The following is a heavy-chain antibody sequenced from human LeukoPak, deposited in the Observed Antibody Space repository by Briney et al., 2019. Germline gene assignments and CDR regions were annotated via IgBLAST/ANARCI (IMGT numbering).Heavy chain of an antibody. D-gene: IGHD2-2*01. V-gene: IGHV3-30-3*01. CDR3: ARDNQGYCSSTSCQYYYYYMDV. J-gene: IGHJ6*03. CDR1: GFTFSDYY. CDR2: ISYDGSNK. Sequence: GGSLRLSCAASGFTFSDYYMSWIRQAPGKGLEWVAVISYDGSNKYYADSVKGRFTISRDNSKNTLYLQMNSLRAEDTAVYYCARDNQGYCSSTSCQYYYYYMDVWGKGTTVTVSS.